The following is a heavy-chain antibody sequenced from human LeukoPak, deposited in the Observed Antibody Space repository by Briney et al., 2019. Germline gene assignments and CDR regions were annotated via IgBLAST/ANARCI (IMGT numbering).Heavy chain of an antibody. CDR2: ITNSGNSK. D-gene: IGHD6-19*01. V-gene: IGHV3-48*01. Sequence: PGGSLRLSCAASEFTFSSYSMNWVRQAPGKGLEWVSYITNSGNSKSYADSVKGRFTISRDNSKNALYLQMNSLRAEDTAVYYCAKMVSGWTGRKYYFDYWGQGTLVTVPA. J-gene: IGHJ4*02. CDR1: EFTFSSYS. CDR3: AKMVSGWTGRKYYFDY.